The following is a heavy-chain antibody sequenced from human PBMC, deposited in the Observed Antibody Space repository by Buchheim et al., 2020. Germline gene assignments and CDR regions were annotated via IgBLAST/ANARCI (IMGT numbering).Heavy chain of an antibody. CDR1: GLTSSDHY. Sequence: EVQLVESGGGLVQPGGSLRLSCAVSGLTSSDHYMDWVRQAPGKGLEWVGRSGNRANSYTAEYAASVKGRFTLSRDGAKNSLYLQMNSLKTEDTALYYCTRGHSTTSIYAFDIWGQVA. V-gene: IGHV3-72*01. D-gene: IGHD6-6*01. CDR3: TRGHSTTSIYAFDI. CDR2: SGNRANSYTA. J-gene: IGHJ3*02.